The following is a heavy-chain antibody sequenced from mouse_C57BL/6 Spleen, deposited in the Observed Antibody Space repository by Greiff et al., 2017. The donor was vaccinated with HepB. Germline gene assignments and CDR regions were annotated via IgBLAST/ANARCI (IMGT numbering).Heavy chain of an antibody. CDR1: GYTFTDYY. CDR2: INPYNGGT. V-gene: IGHV1-19*01. CDR3: AREDLPWYFDV. Sequence: VQLQQSGPVLVKPGASVKMSCKASGYTFTDYYMNWVKQSHGKSLEWIGVINPYNGGTSYNQKFKGKATLTVDKSSSTAYMELNSLTSEDSAVYYCAREDLPWYFDVWGKGTTVTVSS. D-gene: IGHD5-1*01. J-gene: IGHJ1*03.